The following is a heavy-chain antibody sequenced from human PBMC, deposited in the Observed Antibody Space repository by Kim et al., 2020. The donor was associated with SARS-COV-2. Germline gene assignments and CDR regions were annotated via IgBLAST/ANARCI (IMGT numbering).Heavy chain of an antibody. J-gene: IGHJ4*02. CDR3: ARDSVRHFDY. V-gene: IGHV6-1*01. Sequence: YKDNTVTAKSRITINPDTSKNQFSLQLNSVTPEDTAVYYCARDSVRHFDYWGQGTLVTVSS. CDR2: YK. D-gene: IGHD6-6*01.